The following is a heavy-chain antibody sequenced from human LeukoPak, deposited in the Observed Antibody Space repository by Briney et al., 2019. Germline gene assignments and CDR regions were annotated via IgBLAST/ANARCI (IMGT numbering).Heavy chain of an antibody. Sequence: GESLRLSCAASGFTFRSSGMSWVRQAPGKGLEWVPVIGGSGGSTYYADSVKGRFTISRDDSKNTLYLQMNSLRAEDTAVYHCAKEGCTGTNCYINCWGQGTLVTVSS. CDR2: IGGSGGST. CDR1: GFTFRSSG. V-gene: IGHV3-23*01. D-gene: IGHD2-2*02. J-gene: IGHJ4*02. CDR3: AKEGCTGTNCYINC.